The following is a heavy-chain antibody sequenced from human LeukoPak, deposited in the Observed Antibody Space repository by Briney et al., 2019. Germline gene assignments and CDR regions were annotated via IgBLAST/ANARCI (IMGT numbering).Heavy chain of an antibody. D-gene: IGHD3-3*01. CDR2: INQDGSEK. V-gene: IGHV3-7*01. CDR1: GFIFSSYW. J-gene: IGHJ6*03. CDR3: ARDHAFSYYYYYMDV. Sequence: GGSLRLSCAASGFIFSSYWMSWVRQAPGKGLEWVANINQDGSEKYYVDSVKGRFTTSRDNAKNSLYLQMNSLRAEDTAVYYCARDHAFSYYYYYMDVWGKGTTVTVSS.